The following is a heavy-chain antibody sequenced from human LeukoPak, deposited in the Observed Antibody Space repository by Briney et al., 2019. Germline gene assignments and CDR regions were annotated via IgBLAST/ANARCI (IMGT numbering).Heavy chain of an antibody. J-gene: IGHJ5*02. CDR3: ARARPEITMVRGPHGGWFDP. Sequence: PSETLSLTCTVSGGSISSYYWSWIRQPPGKGLEWIGYIYYSGSTNYNPSLKSRVTISVDTSKNQFSLKLSSVTAADTAVYYCARARPEITMVRGPHGGWFDPWGQGTLVTVSS. CDR1: GGSISSYY. CDR2: IYYSGST. D-gene: IGHD3-10*01. V-gene: IGHV4-59*01.